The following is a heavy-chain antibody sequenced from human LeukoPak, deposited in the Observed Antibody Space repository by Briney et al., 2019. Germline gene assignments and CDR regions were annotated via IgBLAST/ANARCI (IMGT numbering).Heavy chain of an antibody. V-gene: IGHV4-34*01. CDR2: INHSGST. D-gene: IGHD3-22*01. Sequence: SETLSLTCAVYGGSFSGYYWSWIRQPPGKGLEWIGEINHSGSTNYNPSLKSRITISVDTSKNQFSLKLSSVTAADTAVYYCARRRGLLGPRYYDSSGYYVDYWGQGTLVTVSS. CDR1: GGSFSGYY. J-gene: IGHJ4*02. CDR3: ARRRGLLGPRYYDSSGYYVDY.